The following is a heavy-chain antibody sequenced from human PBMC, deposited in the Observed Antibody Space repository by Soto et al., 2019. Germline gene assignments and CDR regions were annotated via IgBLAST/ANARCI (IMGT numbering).Heavy chain of an antibody. CDR3: ARDLYYSSGRYFDHDAFDI. V-gene: IGHV1-18*01. CDR1: GYNFTSYG. D-gene: IGHD6-19*01. Sequence: QVQLVQSGADVKKPGASVKVSCKAPGYNFTSYGISWVRQAPGHGLEWMGWISTHTDRSKYARRVPDRVTMTTETPTSTVDMELGSLRSDDTAVYYCARDLYYSSGRYFDHDAFDIWGQGTVVTVSS. CDR2: ISTHTDRS. J-gene: IGHJ3*02.